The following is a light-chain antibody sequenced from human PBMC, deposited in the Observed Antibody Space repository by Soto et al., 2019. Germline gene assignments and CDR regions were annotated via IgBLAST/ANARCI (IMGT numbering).Light chain of an antibody. J-gene: IGKJ2*01. Sequence: DIQMTQSPSSLSASVGDRVTITCQTSQDIANYLNWYQQKPGKAPKLLIYDASNLETGVPSRFSGSGSGTEFTFTSSSLQAEDFATYYCQQYDILPLFGQGTKVEIK. CDR2: DAS. CDR1: QDIANY. CDR3: QQYDILPL. V-gene: IGKV1-33*01.